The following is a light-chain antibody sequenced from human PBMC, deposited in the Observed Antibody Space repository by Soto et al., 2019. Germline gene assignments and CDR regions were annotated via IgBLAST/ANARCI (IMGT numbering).Light chain of an antibody. Sequence: QSALTQPPSVSGSPGQSVTISCTGTSTDIGTYNYVSWYQQLPGKAPKVMIYDVYKRPSGVPDRFSGSNSGNTASLTISGLQAEDEADYYCCSYAGTTPVFGTGTKRNVL. CDR2: DVY. V-gene: IGLV2-11*01. CDR3: CSYAGTTPV. CDR1: STDIGTYNY. J-gene: IGLJ1*01.